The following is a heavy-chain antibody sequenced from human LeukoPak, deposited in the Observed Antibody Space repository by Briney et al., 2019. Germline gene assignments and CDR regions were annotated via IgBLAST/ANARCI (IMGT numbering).Heavy chain of an antibody. Sequence: GGSLRLSCAASGFTFSSYAMSWVRQAPGKGLEWISHIRGSGTTDYADSVKGRFTISRDNAKNSLYLQSSSLRAEDTAVYYCARDYDYGFDNWGQGTLVTVSS. CDR3: ARDYDYGFDN. J-gene: IGHJ4*02. CDR1: GFTFSSYA. CDR2: IRGSGTT. V-gene: IGHV3-48*01. D-gene: IGHD4-17*01.